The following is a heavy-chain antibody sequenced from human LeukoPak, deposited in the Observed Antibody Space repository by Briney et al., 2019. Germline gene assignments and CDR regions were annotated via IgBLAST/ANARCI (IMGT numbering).Heavy chain of an antibody. CDR1: GYTFTSYG. D-gene: IGHD3-3*01. Sequence: GASVKVSCKASGYTFTSYGISWVRQAPGQGLEWMEWISAYNGNTNYAQKLQGRVTMTTDTSTSTAYMELGSLRSDDTAVYYCARATYYDFWGGTAFFDYWGQGTLATVSS. J-gene: IGHJ4*02. V-gene: IGHV1-18*01. CDR3: ARATYYDFWGGTAFFDY. CDR2: ISAYNGNT.